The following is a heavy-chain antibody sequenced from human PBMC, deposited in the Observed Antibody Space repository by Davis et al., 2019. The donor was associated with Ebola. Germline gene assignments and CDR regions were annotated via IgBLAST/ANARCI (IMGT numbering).Heavy chain of an antibody. D-gene: IGHD6-6*01. Sequence: AASVTVSCKASRYTFTSYGISWVRQAPRQGLEWMGWISAYNGNTNYAQKFQGRVTMTRDTSTSTVYMELSSLRSEDTAVYYCARGGSSSPYGMDAWGQGTTVTVSS. CDR2: ISAYNGNT. J-gene: IGHJ6*02. V-gene: IGHV1-18*01. CDR3: ARGGSSSPYGMDA. CDR1: RYTFTSYG.